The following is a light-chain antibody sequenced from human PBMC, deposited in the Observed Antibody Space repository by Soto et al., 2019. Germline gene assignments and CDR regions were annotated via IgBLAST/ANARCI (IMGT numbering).Light chain of an antibody. CDR1: SSNIGAGYD. J-gene: IGLJ1*01. V-gene: IGLV1-40*01. CDR3: QSYDSSLSGYV. CDR2: GNS. Sequence: QSVLTQPPSVSGASGQRVTISCTGSSSNIGAGYDVHWYQQLPGTAPKLLIYGNSNRPSGVPDRFSGSKSGTSASLAITGLQAEDEADYYCQSYDSSLSGYVFETGTKVTVL.